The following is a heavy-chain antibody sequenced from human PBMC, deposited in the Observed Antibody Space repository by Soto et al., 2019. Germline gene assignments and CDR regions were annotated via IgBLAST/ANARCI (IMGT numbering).Heavy chain of an antibody. CDR3: ARQIGITGTTTWFDP. D-gene: IGHD1-7*01. CDR2: IYPSDSDT. Sequence: GESLKISCKGSGYSFTSYWIGWVRQMPGKGLEWMGIIYPSDSDTRYSPSFQGQVTISADKSISTAYLQWSSLKASDTAMYYCARQIGITGTTTWFDPWGQGTLVTVSS. CDR1: GYSFTSYW. J-gene: IGHJ5*02. V-gene: IGHV5-51*01.